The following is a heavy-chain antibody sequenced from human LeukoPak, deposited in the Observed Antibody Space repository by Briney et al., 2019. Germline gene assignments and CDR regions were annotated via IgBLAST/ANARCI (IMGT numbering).Heavy chain of an antibody. Sequence: GGSLRLSCAASGFTFTTYWMHWVRQAPGKGLVWVSHINSDGSITSYADSVKGQFTISRDNAKNTLYLQMNSLRAEDTAVYYCARDAVDTANAVWGQGTTVTVSS. J-gene: IGHJ6*02. D-gene: IGHD5-18*01. V-gene: IGHV3-74*01. CDR2: INSDGSIT. CDR3: ARDAVDTANAV. CDR1: GFTFTTYW.